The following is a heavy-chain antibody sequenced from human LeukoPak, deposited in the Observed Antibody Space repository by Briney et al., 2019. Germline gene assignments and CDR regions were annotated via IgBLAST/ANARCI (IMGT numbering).Heavy chain of an antibody. CDR1: GFTFSSYW. CDR2: INSDGSST. CDR3: ARATYSSSRLEY. D-gene: IGHD6-13*01. J-gene: IGHJ4*02. Sequence: GGTPRLSCAASGFTFSSYWMHWVRRPPGKGLVGVSRINSDGSSTSYADSVKARFTISRDNAKNTMYPQMNSMRAEDTAVYYCARATYSSSRLEYWGQGTLVTVSS. V-gene: IGHV3-74*01.